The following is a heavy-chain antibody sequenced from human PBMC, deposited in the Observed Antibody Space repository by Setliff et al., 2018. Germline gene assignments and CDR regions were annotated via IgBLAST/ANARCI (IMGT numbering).Heavy chain of an antibody. Sequence: SETLSLTCTVSGGSISSSYWSWIRQPPGKGLEWIGYFYHSGSMNYSPSLKGRVTMSVDTSNNQLSLKLSSVTAADTAVYSCARHVGIRGRGYNYYYYYMDVWGKGTTVTVSS. D-gene: IGHD3-10*01. CDR3: ARHVGIRGRGYNYYYYYMDV. CDR2: FYHSGSM. CDR1: GGSISSSY. J-gene: IGHJ6*03. V-gene: IGHV4-59*08.